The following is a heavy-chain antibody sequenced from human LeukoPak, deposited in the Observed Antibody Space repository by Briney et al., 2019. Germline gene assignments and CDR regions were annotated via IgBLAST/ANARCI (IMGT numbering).Heavy chain of an antibody. CDR3: ARGDRNSGYDLYYFDY. J-gene: IGHJ4*02. Sequence: GGSLRLSCAASGFSFSTYSMNWVRQAPGKGLEWVSYITGSSSTTYYADSVKGRFTISRDNAKNSLYLQMNSLRDGDTAVYYCARGDRNSGYDLYYFDYWGQGTLVTVSS. CDR1: GFSFSTYS. CDR2: ITGSSSTT. V-gene: IGHV3-48*02. D-gene: IGHD5-12*01.